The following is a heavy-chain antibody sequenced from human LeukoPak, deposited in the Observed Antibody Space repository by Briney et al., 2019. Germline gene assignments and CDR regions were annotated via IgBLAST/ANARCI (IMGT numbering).Heavy chain of an antibody. CDR3: ARDFRAAMVSDWFDP. J-gene: IGHJ5*02. Sequence: ASVKVSCKASGYTFTGYYMHWVRQAPGQGLEWMGWINPNIGGTNYAQKFQGRVPMTRVTYISTAYMEMSRLRSDDTAVYYCARDFRAAMVSDWFDPWGQGTLVTVSS. V-gene: IGHV1-2*02. CDR2: INPNIGGT. D-gene: IGHD5-18*01. CDR1: GYTFTGYY.